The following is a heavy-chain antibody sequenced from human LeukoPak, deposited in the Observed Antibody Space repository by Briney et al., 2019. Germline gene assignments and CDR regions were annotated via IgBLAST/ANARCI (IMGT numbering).Heavy chain of an antibody. J-gene: IGHJ4*02. CDR3: VNSGAGIIKSHFDY. D-gene: IGHD3-10*01. CDR1: GFTFSSYA. V-gene: IGHV3-64D*06. CDR2: ISSNGGST. Sequence: GGSLRLSCSASGFTFSSYAMHWVRQAPGKGLEYVSAISSNGGSTYYADSVKGRFTISRDNSKNTLYLQMSSLSAEDTAVYYCVNSGAGIIKSHFDYWGQGTLVTVSS.